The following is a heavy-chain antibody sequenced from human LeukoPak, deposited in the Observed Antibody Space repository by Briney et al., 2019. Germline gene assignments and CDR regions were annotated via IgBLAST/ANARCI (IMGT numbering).Heavy chain of an antibody. CDR2: TYYRSKWYN. V-gene: IGHV6-1*01. J-gene: IGHJ5*02. CDR1: GDSVSSNSAA. D-gene: IGHD3-3*01. Sequence: SQTLSLTCAISGDSVSSNSAAWSWIRQSPSRGLEWLGRTYYRSKWYNDYAVSVKSRITINPDTSKNQFSLQLNSVTPEDTAVYYCARDRALRITIFGVVNNWFDPWGQGTLVTVSS. CDR3: ARDRALRITIFGVVNNWFDP.